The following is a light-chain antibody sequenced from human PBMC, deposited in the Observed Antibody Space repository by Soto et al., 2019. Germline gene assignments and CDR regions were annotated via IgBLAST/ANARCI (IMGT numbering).Light chain of an antibody. CDR2: GAS. J-gene: IGKJ4*01. CDR1: QSVCSNY. Sequence: ELVLTQSPGTLSLSPGERSTLACRASQSVCSNYLAWYQQKTGQAPRPLIYGASSRATAIPYRFSGSGSGTDFTLTISRLEPEDFAVYHCQQYGSSPLTFGGGTKVEIK. CDR3: QQYGSSPLT. V-gene: IGKV3-20*01.